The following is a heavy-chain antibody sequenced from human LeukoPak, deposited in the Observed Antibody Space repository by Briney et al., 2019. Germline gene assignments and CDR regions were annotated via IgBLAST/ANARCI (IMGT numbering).Heavy chain of an antibody. D-gene: IGHD5-18*01. CDR1: GYTFTGYY. J-gene: IGHJ4*02. Sequence: ASVKVSCKASGYTFTGYYMHWVRQAPGQGLEWMGWINPNSGGTNYAQKFQGRVTMTRDTSISTAYMELSRLRSDDTAVYYCARGRGYSYGHNKTYYFDYWGQGTLVTVSS. V-gene: IGHV1-2*02. CDR3: ARGRGYSYGHNKTYYFDY. CDR2: INPNSGGT.